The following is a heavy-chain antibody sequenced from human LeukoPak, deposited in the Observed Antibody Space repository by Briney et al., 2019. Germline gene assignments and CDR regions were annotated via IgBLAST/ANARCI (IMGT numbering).Heavy chain of an antibody. CDR2: IVVGSGNT. CDR1: GFTFTSSA. J-gene: IGHJ6*03. V-gene: IGHV1-58*02. Sequence: SVKVSCKASGFTFTSSAMQWVRQARGQRLEWIGWIVVGSGNTNYAQKFQERVTITRDMSTSTAYMELSSLRSEDTAVYYCAAGLDYYYYYYMDVCGKGTTVTVSS. D-gene: IGHD3/OR15-3a*01. CDR3: AAGLDYYYYYYMDV.